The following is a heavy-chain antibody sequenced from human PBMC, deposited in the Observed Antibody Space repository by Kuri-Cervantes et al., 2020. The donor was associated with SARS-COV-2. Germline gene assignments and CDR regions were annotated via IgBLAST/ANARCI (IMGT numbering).Heavy chain of an antibody. Sequence: GSLRLSCTVSGGSISRSSYYWGWIRQPPGKGLEWIGSIYHSGSTYYNPSLKSRVTVSVDTSKNQFSLKLSSVTAADTAVYYCARTYDTVTGDAFDIWGQGTMVTVSS. CDR3: ARTYDTVTGDAFDI. CDR2: IYHSGST. V-gene: IGHV4-39*07. CDR1: GGSISRSSYY. J-gene: IGHJ3*02. D-gene: IGHD4-11*01.